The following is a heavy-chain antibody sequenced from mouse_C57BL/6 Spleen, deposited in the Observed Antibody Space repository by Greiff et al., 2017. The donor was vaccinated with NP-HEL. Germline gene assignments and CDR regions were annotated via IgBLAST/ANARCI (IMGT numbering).Heavy chain of an antibody. D-gene: IGHD2-3*01. CDR2: INYDGSST. J-gene: IGHJ3*01. CDR1: GFTFSDYY. V-gene: IGHV5-16*01. Sequence: EVHLVESEGGLVQPGSSMKLSCTASGFTFSDYYMAWVRQVPEKGLEWVANINYDGSSTYYLDSLKSRFIISRDNANNILYLQMSSLKSEDTATYYCARVYDGYPAWFAYWGQGTLVTVSA. CDR3: ARVYDGYPAWFAY.